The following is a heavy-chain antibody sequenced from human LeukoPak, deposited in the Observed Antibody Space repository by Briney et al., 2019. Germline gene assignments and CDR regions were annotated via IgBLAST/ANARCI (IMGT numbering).Heavy chain of an antibody. D-gene: IGHD3-16*01. Sequence: GRSLRLSCAPSGFTFSSYSMNWVRQAPGKGLEWVSSIISNNYIYYADTVKGRFTISRDNAKNSLYLQMNSLRAEDTAVYYCARVDGGPALWGQGTLVTVSS. CDR3: ARVDGGPAL. J-gene: IGHJ4*02. CDR1: GFTFSSYS. V-gene: IGHV3-21*01. CDR2: IISNNYI.